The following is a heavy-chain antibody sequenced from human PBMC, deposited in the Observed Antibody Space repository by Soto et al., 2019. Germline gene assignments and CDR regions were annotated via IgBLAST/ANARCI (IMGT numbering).Heavy chain of an antibody. Sequence: EVQLVESGGGLVKPGGSLRLSCAASGFTFSSYSMNWVRQAPGKGLEWVSSISSSSSYIYYADSVKGRFTISRDNAKNSLYLKMNSLRAEDTAVYYCARDYSSGWSSCFDYWGQGTLVTVSS. D-gene: IGHD6-19*01. J-gene: IGHJ4*02. CDR1: GFTFSSYS. V-gene: IGHV3-21*01. CDR3: ARDYSSGWSSCFDY. CDR2: ISSSSSYI.